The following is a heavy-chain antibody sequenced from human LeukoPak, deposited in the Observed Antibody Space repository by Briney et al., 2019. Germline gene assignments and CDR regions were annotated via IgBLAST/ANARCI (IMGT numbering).Heavy chain of an antibody. CDR2: ISGTDGST. CDR3: AKAACTTSCYYNC. J-gene: IGHJ4*02. CDR1: GFTFSTYA. D-gene: IGHD2-2*01. Sequence: GASLRLSCAASGFTFSTYAMSWVRQAPGKGLGWVSTISGTDGSTYYADSVKGRFTISRDNSKNTLYLQMSSLRAEDTAVYYCAKAACTTSCYYNCWGQGTLVTVSS. V-gene: IGHV3-23*01.